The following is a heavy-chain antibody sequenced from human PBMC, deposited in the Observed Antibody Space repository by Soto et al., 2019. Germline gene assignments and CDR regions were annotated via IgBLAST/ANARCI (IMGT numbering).Heavy chain of an antibody. CDR2: ISGSGGST. Sequence: GGSLRLSCAASGFTFSSYAMSWVRQAPGKGLEWVSAISGSGGSTYYADSVKGRFTISRDNSKNTLYLQMNSLRAEDTAVYYCAKDLDDYGEGDAFDIWAKGQWSPSPQ. D-gene: IGHD4-17*01. CDR3: AKDLDDYGEGDAFDI. CDR1: GFTFSSYA. J-gene: IGHJ3*02. V-gene: IGHV3-23*01.